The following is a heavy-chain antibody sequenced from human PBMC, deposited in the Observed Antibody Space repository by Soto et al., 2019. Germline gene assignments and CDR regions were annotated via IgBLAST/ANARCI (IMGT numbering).Heavy chain of an antibody. V-gene: IGHV3-72*01. Sequence: EVQLVESGGGLAQPGGSLRLSCAASGFTFSDHYMDWVRQAPGKGLEWVGRIRKRTNSYTTEYAASVKGRFTISRDDSKNSLYLQMNSLKTDDTAVYYCARVMVVAGPYYFDYWGQGTLVTVSS. D-gene: IGHD6-19*01. CDR1: GFTFSDHY. CDR2: IRKRTNSYTT. J-gene: IGHJ4*02. CDR3: ARVMVVAGPYYFDY.